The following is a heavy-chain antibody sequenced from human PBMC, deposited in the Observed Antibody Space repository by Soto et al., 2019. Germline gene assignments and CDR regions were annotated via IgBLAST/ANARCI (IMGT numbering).Heavy chain of an antibody. D-gene: IGHD6-19*01. J-gene: IGHJ4*02. Sequence: QVQLQESGPGLVKPSGTLSLACAVSGGSISSSYWWSWVRQPPGKGLEWIGEISHSGTTTYNPSLKSRITISLDKAENQFSLRLNSVTAADTAVDYCARSSGGYMLDYWGQGTLVTVSS. CDR1: GGSISSSYW. V-gene: IGHV4-4*02. CDR2: ISHSGTT. CDR3: ARSSGGYMLDY.